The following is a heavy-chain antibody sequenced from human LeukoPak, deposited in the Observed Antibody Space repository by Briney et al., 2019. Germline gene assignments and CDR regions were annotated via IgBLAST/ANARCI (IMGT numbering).Heavy chain of an antibody. J-gene: IGHJ3*02. V-gene: IGHV1-18*01. CDR3: ARGVRDIVVVPAAIDAFDI. CDR2: ISAYNGNT. D-gene: IGHD2-2*01. Sequence: ASVKVSCKSSGYTFTSYGIIRVRQAPGQGLEWMGWISAYNGNTNYAQKLQGRVTMTTDTSTSTAYMELRSLRSDDTAVYYCARGVRDIVVVPAAIDAFDIWGQGTMVTVSS. CDR1: GYTFTSYG.